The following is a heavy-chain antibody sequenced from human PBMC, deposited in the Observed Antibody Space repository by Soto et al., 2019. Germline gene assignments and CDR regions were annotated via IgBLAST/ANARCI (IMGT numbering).Heavy chain of an antibody. Sequence: PSETLSLTCTVSGGSISSSSYYWGWIRQPPGKGLGWIGSIYYSGSTYYNPSLKSRVTISVDTSKNQFSLKLSSVTAADTAVYYCARIRRLRRAFDIWGQGTMVTVSS. CDR2: IYYSGST. V-gene: IGHV4-39*01. CDR1: GGSISSSSYY. J-gene: IGHJ3*02. CDR3: ARIRRLRRAFDI. D-gene: IGHD5-12*01.